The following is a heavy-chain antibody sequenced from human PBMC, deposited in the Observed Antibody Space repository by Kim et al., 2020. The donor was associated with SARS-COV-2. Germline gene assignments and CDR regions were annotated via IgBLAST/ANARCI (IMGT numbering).Heavy chain of an antibody. Sequence: GGSLRLSCTASGFTFCSYEMDWVRQAPGKGLEWVGFLSSSGSTAYYADSVKGRFTISRDNTKNTLYLQMNSLRAEDTGVYYCARDRVPRHYSYYMDVWG. CDR1: GFTFCSYE. J-gene: IGHJ6*03. D-gene: IGHD3-10*01. CDR3: ARDRVPRHYSYYMDV. V-gene: IGHV3-48*03. CDR2: LSSSGSTA.